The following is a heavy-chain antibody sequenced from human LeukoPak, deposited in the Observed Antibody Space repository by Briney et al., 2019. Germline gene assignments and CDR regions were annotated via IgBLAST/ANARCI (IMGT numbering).Heavy chain of an antibody. J-gene: IGHJ4*02. D-gene: IGHD6-19*01. Sequence: GGSLRLSCAASGFIFSSYAMNWVRQAPGKGLEWVSGISGSGGSTYYVDSVKGRFTISRDNSKNTLYLQMNSLRAEDTAVYYCAKVEQWLAHWGQGTLVTVSS. CDR3: AKVEQWLAH. V-gene: IGHV3-23*01. CDR2: ISGSGGST. CDR1: GFIFSSYA.